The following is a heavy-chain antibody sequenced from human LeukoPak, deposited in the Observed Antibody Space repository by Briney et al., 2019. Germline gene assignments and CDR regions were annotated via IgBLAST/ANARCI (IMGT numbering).Heavy chain of an antibody. CDR1: GFTFSSYA. Sequence: GGSLRLSCVASGFTFSSYAMSWVRQAPGKGLGWVSVISGNSGSTYDADSVKGRFAISRDNSKNTLYLHMNRLRAEDTAVYYCAKDWGPNWFDPWGQGTLVTVSS. D-gene: IGHD3-16*01. CDR2: ISGNSGST. V-gene: IGHV3-23*01. J-gene: IGHJ5*02. CDR3: AKDWGPNWFDP.